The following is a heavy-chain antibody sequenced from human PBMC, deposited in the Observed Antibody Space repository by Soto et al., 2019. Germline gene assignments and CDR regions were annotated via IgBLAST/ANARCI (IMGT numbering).Heavy chain of an antibody. CDR2: ISYDGTNK. J-gene: IGHJ6*02. Sequence: QVQLVESGGGVVQPGRSLRLSCAASGFTFSTYAMHWVRQAPGKGLEWVAVISYDGTNKYYADSVRGRFTISRDNSKNTMFLQMNSLRAEDTAVYYCAKDGGGYNYGYVMLDKYYYGMDVWCQGTTVTVSS. D-gene: IGHD5-18*01. CDR1: GFTFSTYA. CDR3: AKDGGGYNYGYVMLDKYYYGMDV. V-gene: IGHV3-30-3*01.